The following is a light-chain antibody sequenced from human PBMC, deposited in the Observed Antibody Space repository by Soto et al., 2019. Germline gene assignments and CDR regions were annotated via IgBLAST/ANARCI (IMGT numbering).Light chain of an antibody. CDR1: QSISSW. CDR3: QQYDSYPLT. CDR2: KAS. Sequence: DIQMTQSPSTLSASVGDRVTITCRASQSISSWLAWYQQKPGKAPNLLIYKASSLESGVPSRFSGSGSGTEFTLTVSSLQPYDFATYYCQQYDSYPLTFGGGTKVDIK. V-gene: IGKV1-5*03. J-gene: IGKJ4*01.